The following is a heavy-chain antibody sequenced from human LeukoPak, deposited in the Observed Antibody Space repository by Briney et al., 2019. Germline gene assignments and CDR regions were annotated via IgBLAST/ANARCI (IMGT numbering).Heavy chain of an antibody. J-gene: IGHJ4*02. Sequence: PGGSLRLSCAASGFTFDDYAMHWVRQAPGKGLEWVSLISWDGGSTYYADSVKGRFTISRDNSKNSLYLQMNSLRAEDIALYYCAKDGTIDCSSTSCYGPLDYWGQGTLVTVSS. V-gene: IGHV3-43D*03. CDR3: AKDGTIDCSSTSCYGPLDY. CDR1: GFTFDDYA. CDR2: ISWDGGST. D-gene: IGHD2-2*01.